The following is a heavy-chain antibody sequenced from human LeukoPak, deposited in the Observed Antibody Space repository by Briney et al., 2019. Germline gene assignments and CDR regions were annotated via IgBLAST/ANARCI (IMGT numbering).Heavy chain of an antibody. CDR3: ARDKDVYFDY. V-gene: IGHV3-21*01. CDR2: ISSSSSYI. Sequence: ETLSLTCTVSGGSISSSGYYWGRVRQPPGKGVEWVSSISSSSSYIYYADSVKGRITISRDNAKNSLYLQMNSLRVEDTAVYYCARDKDVYFDYWGQGTLVTVSS. CDR1: GGSISSSG. J-gene: IGHJ4*02.